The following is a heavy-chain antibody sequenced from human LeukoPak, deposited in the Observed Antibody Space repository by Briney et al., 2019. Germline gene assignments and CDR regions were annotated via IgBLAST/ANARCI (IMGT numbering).Heavy chain of an antibody. CDR2: IYYSGST. D-gene: IGHD3-16*01. CDR1: GGSISSSGYY. Sequence: SETLSLTCTVSGGSISSSGYYWDWIRQPPGKGLEWIGSIYYSGSTNYNPSLKSRVTISVDTSKNQFSLKLSSVTAADTAVYYCARPFGGVIDYWGQGTLVTVSS. J-gene: IGHJ4*02. V-gene: IGHV4-39*01. CDR3: ARPFGGVIDY.